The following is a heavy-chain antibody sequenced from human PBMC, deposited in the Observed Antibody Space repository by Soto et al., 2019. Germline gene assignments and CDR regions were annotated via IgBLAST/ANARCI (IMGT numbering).Heavy chain of an antibody. CDR1: GFTFSGSA. CDR2: IRSKANSYAT. D-gene: IGHD2-15*01. CDR3: TRLGFDCSGGSCYGY. Sequence: EVQLVESGGGLVQPGGSLKLSCAASGFTFSGSAMHWVRQASGKGLEWVGRIRSKANSYATAYAASVKGRFTISRDDSKNTAYLQMNSLKSEDTAVYYCTRLGFDCSGGSCYGYWGQGTLVTVSS. J-gene: IGHJ4*02. V-gene: IGHV3-73*01.